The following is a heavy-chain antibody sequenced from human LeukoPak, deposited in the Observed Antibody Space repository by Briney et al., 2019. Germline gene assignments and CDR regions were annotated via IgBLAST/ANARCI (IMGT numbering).Heavy chain of an antibody. CDR3: ARDFGFFGRVLGYMDV. D-gene: IGHD3-10*02. J-gene: IGHJ6*03. Sequence: GGSLRLSYAASGFTFSSYSMNWVRQAPGKGLEWVSYISSSSSTIYYADSVKGRFTISRDNAKNSLYLQMNSLRAEDTAVYYCARDFGFFGRVLGYMDVWGKGTTVTVSS. V-gene: IGHV3-48*01. CDR2: ISSSSSTI. CDR1: GFTFSSYS.